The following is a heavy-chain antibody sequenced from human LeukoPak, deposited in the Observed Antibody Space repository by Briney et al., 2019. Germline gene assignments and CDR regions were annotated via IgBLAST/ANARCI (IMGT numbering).Heavy chain of an antibody. V-gene: IGHV4-59*12. D-gene: IGHD3-22*01. J-gene: IGHJ3*02. CDR1: GGSISSYY. CDR2: IYYSGST. Sequence: SETLSLTCTVSGGSISSYYWSWIRQPPGKGLEWIGYIYYSGSTNYNPSLKSRVTISVDTSKNQFSLKLSSVTAADTAVYYCARENPEFYDSSGYYLGAFDIWGQGTMVTVSS. CDR3: ARENPEFYDSSGYYLGAFDI.